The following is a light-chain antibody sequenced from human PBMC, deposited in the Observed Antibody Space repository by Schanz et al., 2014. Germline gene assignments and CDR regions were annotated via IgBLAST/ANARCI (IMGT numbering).Light chain of an antibody. CDR2: KAS. V-gene: IGKV1-5*03. Sequence: DIQMTQSPSTLSASVGDRVTITCRASESFSSWLAWYQQKPGKAPKLLIYKASTLQSGVPSRFSGSGSGTEFTLTITSLQPDDFATYYCQQCDNLPFTFGPGTKIEI. CDR3: QQCDNLPFT. J-gene: IGKJ3*01. CDR1: ESFSSW.